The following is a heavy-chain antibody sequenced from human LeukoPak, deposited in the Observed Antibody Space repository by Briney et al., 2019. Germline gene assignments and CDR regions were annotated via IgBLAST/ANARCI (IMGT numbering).Heavy chain of an antibody. CDR2: INHSGST. D-gene: IGHD3-10*01. CDR1: GGSFSGYY. J-gene: IGHJ4*02. CDR3: ARGGSGSPGAYFDY. V-gene: IGHV4-34*01. Sequence: PSETLSLTCGVSGGSFSGYYWSWIRQPPGKGLEWIGEINHSGSTNYNPSLKSRVTISVDTSKKQFSLKLSSVTAADTAVYYCARGGSGSPGAYFDYWGQGTLVTVSS.